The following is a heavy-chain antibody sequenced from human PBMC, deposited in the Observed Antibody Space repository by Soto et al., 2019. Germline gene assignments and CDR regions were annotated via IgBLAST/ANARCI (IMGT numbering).Heavy chain of an antibody. J-gene: IGHJ3*02. CDR1: IFIISSYW. D-gene: IGHD1-26*01. CDR2: INSDGSNT. CDR3: VRDFGEVGSTAVSDM. Sequence: GGSLRLSCAASIFIISSYWMHLVRQAPGKGLVWVSRINSDGSNTTYADSVKGRFTISRDNDKNTLYLQMNSLRADDTGIYYCVRDFGEVGSTAVSDMWGLGTMVTVSS. V-gene: IGHV3-74*01.